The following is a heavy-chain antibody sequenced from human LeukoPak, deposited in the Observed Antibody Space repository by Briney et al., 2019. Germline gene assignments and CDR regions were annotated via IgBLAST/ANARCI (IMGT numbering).Heavy chain of an antibody. CDR1: GFTFSSYA. D-gene: IGHD2-2*01. J-gene: IGHJ4*02. V-gene: IGHV3-30*04. CDR3: ARDRGIVVVPAAMAGVFDY. Sequence: GGSLRLSCAASGFTFSSYAMHWVRQAPGKGLEWVAVISYDGSNKYYADSVKGRFTISRDNSKNTLCLQMNSLRAEDTAVYYCARDRGIVVVPAAMAGVFDYWGQGTLVTVSS. CDR2: ISYDGSNK.